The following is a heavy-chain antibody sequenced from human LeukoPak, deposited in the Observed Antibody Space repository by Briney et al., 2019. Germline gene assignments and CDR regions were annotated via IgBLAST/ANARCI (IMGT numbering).Heavy chain of an antibody. D-gene: IGHD4-17*01. Sequence: SGGSLRLSCEASGFIFRSYAMHWVRQAPGKGLEWVAVISYDGSNEFYADSVKGRFTISRDNSKNTLYLQMNSLRAEDTAVYYCARVKVDYGDYESENYFDYWGQGTLVTVSS. J-gene: IGHJ4*02. V-gene: IGHV3-30-3*01. CDR3: ARVKVDYGDYESENYFDY. CDR1: GFIFRSYA. CDR2: ISYDGSNE.